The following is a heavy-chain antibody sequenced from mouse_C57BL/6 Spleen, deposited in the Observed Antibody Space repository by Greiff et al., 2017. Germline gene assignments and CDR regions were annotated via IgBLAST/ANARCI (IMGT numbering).Heavy chain of an antibody. V-gene: IGHV5-4*03. CDR1: GFTFSSYA. Sequence: EVMLVESGGGLVKPGGSLKLSCAASGFTFSSYAMSWVRQTPEKRLEWVATISDGGSYTYYPDNVKGRFTISRDNAKNNLYLQMSHLKSEDTAMYYCARAPSDYAWFAYWGQGTLVTVSA. D-gene: IGHD2-4*01. CDR3: ARAPSDYAWFAY. J-gene: IGHJ3*01. CDR2: ISDGGSYT.